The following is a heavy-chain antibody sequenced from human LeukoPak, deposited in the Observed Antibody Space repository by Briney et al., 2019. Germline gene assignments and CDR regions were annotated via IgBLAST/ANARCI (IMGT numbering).Heavy chain of an antibody. V-gene: IGHV3-7*03. D-gene: IGHD6-13*01. J-gene: IGHJ4*02. CDR1: GFTFSSYW. CDR2: IKQDGSEK. CDR3: AKDPSIAPWYV. Sequence: GGSLRLSCAASGFTFSSYWMSWVRQAPGKGLEWVANIKQDGSEKYYVDSVKGRFTISRDNAKNSLYLQMNSLRAEDTAVYYCAKDPSIAPWYVRGQGTLVTVSS.